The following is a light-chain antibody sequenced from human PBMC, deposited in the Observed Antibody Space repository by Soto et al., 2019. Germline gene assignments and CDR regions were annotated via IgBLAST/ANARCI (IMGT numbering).Light chain of an antibody. CDR3: QSSDSSLSVV. CDR2: GNN. Sequence: QAVVTQPPSVSGAPGQRVTISCTGSSSNIGAGYDVHWYQHLPGTAPKLLIYGNNNRPSGVPDRFSGSKSGTSASLAITGLQAEDETHYYCQSSDSSLSVVFGGGTKLTVL. CDR1: SSNIGAGYD. V-gene: IGLV1-40*01. J-gene: IGLJ2*01.